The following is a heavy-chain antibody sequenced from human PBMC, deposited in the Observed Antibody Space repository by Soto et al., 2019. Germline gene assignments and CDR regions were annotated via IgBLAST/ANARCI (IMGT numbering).Heavy chain of an antibody. J-gene: IGHJ6*02. CDR2: INPNSGGT. V-gene: IGHV1-2*02. Sequence: WASVKVSCKASGYTFTGYYMHWVRQAPGQGLEWMGWINPNSGGTNYAQKFQGRVTMTRDTSISTAYMELSRLRSDDTAVYYCAKLYGDHPFYYYGMDVWGQGTTVTVSS. CDR3: AKLYGDHPFYYYGMDV. D-gene: IGHD4-17*01. CDR1: GYTFTGYY.